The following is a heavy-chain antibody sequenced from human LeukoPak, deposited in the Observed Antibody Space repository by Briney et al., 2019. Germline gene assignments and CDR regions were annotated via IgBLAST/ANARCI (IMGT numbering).Heavy chain of an antibody. D-gene: IGHD1-26*01. Sequence: SETLSLTCSVSGGSITSSSYYWGWIRQPPEKGLEWIGSIYYTGGTNYSPSLKSRVTISVDKSKNQFSLKLSSVTAADTAVYYCASEATTYTTPTLDYWGQGTLVTVSS. CDR1: GGSITSSSYY. CDR2: IYYTGGT. J-gene: IGHJ4*02. V-gene: IGHV4-39*07. CDR3: ASEATTYTTPTLDY.